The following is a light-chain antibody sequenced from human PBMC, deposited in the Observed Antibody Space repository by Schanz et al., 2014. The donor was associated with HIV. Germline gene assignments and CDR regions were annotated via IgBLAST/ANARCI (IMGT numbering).Light chain of an antibody. CDR1: QSMSSIY. V-gene: IGKV3-20*01. CDR2: GDS. Sequence: EIVLTQSPGTLSLSPGERATLSCRASQSMSSIYLAWYQQKPGQAPRLLIYGDSSRATGIPDRFSGSGSGTDFTLTISSLEPEDFAVYYCQQFGSSFGPGTKVDIK. CDR3: QQFGSS. J-gene: IGKJ3*01.